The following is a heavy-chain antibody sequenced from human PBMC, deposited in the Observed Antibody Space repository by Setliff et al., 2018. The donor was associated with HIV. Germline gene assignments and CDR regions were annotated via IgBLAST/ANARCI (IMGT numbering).Heavy chain of an antibody. CDR2: IYHSGST. Sequence: LSLTCAVSGYSISSGYYWDWIRQPPGKGLEWIGTIYHSGSTYYNPSLKSRVTISVDTSKNQFSLRLSSVTAADSAVYYCARRRETIVVVIGISNWYFDLWGRGTLVTVSS. J-gene: IGHJ2*01. CDR3: ARRRETIVVVIGISNWYFDL. CDR1: GYSISSGYY. D-gene: IGHD2-21*01. V-gene: IGHV4-38-2*01.